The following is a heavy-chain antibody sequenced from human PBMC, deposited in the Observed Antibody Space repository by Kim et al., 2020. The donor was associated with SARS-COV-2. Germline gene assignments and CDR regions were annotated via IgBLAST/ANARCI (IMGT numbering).Heavy chain of an antibody. V-gene: IGHV4-39*01. CDR3: ARQRYQLLWPGGSIRNWFDP. CDR1: GGSISSSSYY. D-gene: IGHD2-2*01. J-gene: IGHJ5*02. CDR2: IYYSGST. Sequence: SETLSLTCTVSGGSISSSSYYWGWIRQPPGKGLEWIGSIYYSGSTYYNPSLKSRVTISVDTSKNQFSLKLSSVTAADTAVYYCARQRYQLLWPGGSIRNWFDPWGQGALVTVSS.